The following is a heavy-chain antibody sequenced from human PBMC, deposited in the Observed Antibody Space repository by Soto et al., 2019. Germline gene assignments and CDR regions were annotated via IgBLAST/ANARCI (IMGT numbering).Heavy chain of an antibody. CDR3: ARGGSSWYPPDYYYGMDV. CDR2: MNPNSGNT. D-gene: IGHD6-13*01. J-gene: IGHJ6*02. V-gene: IGHV1-8*01. Sequence: QVQLVQSGAEVKKPGASVKVSCKASGYTFTSYDINWVRQATGQGLEWMGWMNPNSGNTGYAQKFQGRVTMTRNTSISTAYMELSSLRSEDTAAYYCARGGSSWYPPDYYYGMDVWGQGTTVTVSS. CDR1: GYTFTSYD.